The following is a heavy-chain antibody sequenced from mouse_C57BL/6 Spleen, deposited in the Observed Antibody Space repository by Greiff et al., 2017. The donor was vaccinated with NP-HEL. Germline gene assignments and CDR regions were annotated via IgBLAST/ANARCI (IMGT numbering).Heavy chain of an antibody. D-gene: IGHD2-2*01. CDR1: GYSFTGYF. V-gene: IGHV1-20*01. J-gene: IGHJ2*01. Sequence: VQLQQSGPELVKPGDSVKISCKASGYSFTGYFMNWVMQSHGKSLEWIGRINPYNGDTFYNQKFKGKATLTVDKSSSTAHMELRSLTSEDSAVYYCARSGLRLYFDYWGQGTTLTVSS. CDR3: ARSGLRLYFDY. CDR2: INPYNGDT.